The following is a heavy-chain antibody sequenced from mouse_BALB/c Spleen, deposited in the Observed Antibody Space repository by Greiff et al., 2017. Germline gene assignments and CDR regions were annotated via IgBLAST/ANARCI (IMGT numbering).Heavy chain of an antibody. J-gene: IGHJ2*01. CDR2: ISSGGST. V-gene: IGHV5-6-5*01. D-gene: IGHD1-2*01. CDR3: ARNYGYY. CDR1: GFTFSSYA. Sequence: EVQLVESGGGLVKPGGSLKLSCAASGFTFSSYAMSWVRQTPEKRLEWVASISSGGSTYYPDSVKGRFTISRDNARNILYLQMSSLRSEDTAMYYCARNYGYYWGQGTTLTVSS.